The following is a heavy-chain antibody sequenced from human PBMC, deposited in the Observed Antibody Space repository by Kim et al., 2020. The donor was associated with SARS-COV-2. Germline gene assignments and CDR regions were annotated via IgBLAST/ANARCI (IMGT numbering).Heavy chain of an antibody. D-gene: IGHD6-19*01. Sequence: AGYVKGRCTISRDNAKNSLYLQMNSRRAEDTAVYYCARESRSGWWPLFDYWGQGTLVTVSS. V-gene: IGHV3-11*05. CDR3: ARESRSGWWPLFDY. J-gene: IGHJ4*02.